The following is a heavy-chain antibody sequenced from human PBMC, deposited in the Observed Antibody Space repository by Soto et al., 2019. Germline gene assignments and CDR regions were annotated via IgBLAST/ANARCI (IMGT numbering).Heavy chain of an antibody. J-gene: IGHJ6*02. CDR1: GFSFSTYA. Sequence: QVHLVESGGGVVQPGGSLRLSCAASGFSFSTYAIHWVRQPPGKGLEWVAVISYAEDNKGYADCVKGRFTISRDNSKNTLNRQRSTLRSEYTAVYYSVRGAAITKGSHTYYGRDVWGQGTAVTASS. D-gene: IGHD3-16*01. CDR3: VRGAAITKGSHTYYGRDV. V-gene: IGHV3-30-3*01. CDR2: ISYAEDNK.